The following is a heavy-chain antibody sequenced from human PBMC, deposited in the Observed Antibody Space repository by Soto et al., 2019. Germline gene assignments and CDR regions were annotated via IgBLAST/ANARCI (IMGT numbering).Heavy chain of an antibody. D-gene: IGHD3-22*01. J-gene: IGHJ4*02. CDR3: ATGPTYYYDSSGYSDY. CDR1: GFTFSSYA. CDR2: ISGSGGST. Sequence: GGSLRLSCAASGFTFSSYAMSWVRQAPGKGLEWISAISGSGGSTYYADSVKGRFTISRDNSKNTLYLQMNSLRAEDTAVYYCATGPTYYYDSSGYSDYWGQGTLVTVSS. V-gene: IGHV3-23*01.